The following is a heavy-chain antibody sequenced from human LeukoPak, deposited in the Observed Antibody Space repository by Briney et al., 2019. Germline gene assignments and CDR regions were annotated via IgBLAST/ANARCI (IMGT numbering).Heavy chain of an antibody. Sequence: SETLSLTCTVSGGSISSSSYYWGWIRQPPGKGLEWIGSINYSGSTYYNPSLKSRVTISVDTSKNQFSLKLSSVTAADTAVYYCARWLSSVDYWGQGTLVTVSS. CDR2: INYSGST. CDR3: ARWLSSVDY. D-gene: IGHD3-22*01. CDR1: GGSISSSSYY. V-gene: IGHV4-39*07. J-gene: IGHJ4*02.